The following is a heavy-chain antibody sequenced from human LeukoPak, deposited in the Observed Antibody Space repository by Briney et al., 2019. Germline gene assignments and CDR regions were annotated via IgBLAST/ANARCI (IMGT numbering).Heavy chain of an antibody. D-gene: IGHD6-6*01. CDR3: ARSIAARHYYYYGMDV. J-gene: IGHJ6*02. Sequence: GSSVKVSCKASGGTFSSYAISWVRQAPGQGLEWMGRIIPIFGIANYAQKFQGRVTITADESTSTAYMELSSLRSEDTAVYYCARSIAARHYYYYGMDVWGQGTTVTVSS. CDR2: IIPIFGIA. V-gene: IGHV1-69*15. CDR1: GGTFSSYA.